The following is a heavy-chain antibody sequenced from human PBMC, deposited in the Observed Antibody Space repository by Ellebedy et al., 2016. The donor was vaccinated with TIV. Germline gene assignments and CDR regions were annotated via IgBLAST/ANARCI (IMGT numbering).Heavy chain of an antibody. D-gene: IGHD4-17*01. CDR2: IKHDGSEK. CDR1: GFTFSTYW. CDR3: ARNNHGAYGGGDAFDI. Sequence: GGSLRLXXAASGFTFSTYWMSWVRQAPGKGLEWVTNIKHDGSEKYYVDSVKGRFTVSRDNAKNSLFLQMSSLRVEDTAVYYCARNNHGAYGGGDAFDIWGQGTMVTVSS. V-gene: IGHV3-7*01. J-gene: IGHJ3*02.